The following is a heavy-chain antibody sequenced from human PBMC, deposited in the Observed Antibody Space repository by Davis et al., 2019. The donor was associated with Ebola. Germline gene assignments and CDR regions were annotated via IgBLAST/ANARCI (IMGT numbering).Heavy chain of an antibody. CDR3: TTTPYGSGSYYKEGGY. J-gene: IGHJ4*02. CDR2: IKSKTDGGTT. CDR1: GFTFSGSA. Sequence: GGSLRLSCAASGFTFSGSAMHWVRQAPGKGLEWVGRIKSKTDGGTTDYAAPVKGRFTISRDDSKNTLYLQMNSLKTEDTAVYYCTTTPYGSGSYYKEGGYWGQGTLVTVSS. V-gene: IGHV3-15*07. D-gene: IGHD3-10*01.